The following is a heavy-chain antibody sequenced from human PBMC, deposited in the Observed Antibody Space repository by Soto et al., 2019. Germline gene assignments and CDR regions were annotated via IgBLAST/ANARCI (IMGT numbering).Heavy chain of an antibody. CDR2: ISHLENT. CDR1: GASISYGGFS. D-gene: IGHD5-12*01. J-gene: IGHJ4*02. CDR3: ARGGGYDSFDY. V-gene: IGHV4-30-2*06. Sequence: LSLTCTVSGASISYGGFSWSWIRQSPGKGLEWIGYISHLENTYLHPSFKSRLTTSIDRTRNQFSLKLSSVTAADMAVYYCARGGGYDSFDYWGQGVLVTVS.